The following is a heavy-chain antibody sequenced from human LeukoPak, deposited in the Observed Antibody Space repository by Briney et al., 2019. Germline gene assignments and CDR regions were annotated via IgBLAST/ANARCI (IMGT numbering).Heavy chain of an antibody. CDR3: ARDSLTDAFDI. V-gene: IGHV1-18*04. CDR1: GYTFTAYY. Sequence: ASVRVSCKASGYTFTAYYMHWVRQAPGQGLEWMGWISAYNGNTNYAQKLQGRVTMTTDTSTSTAYMELRSLRSDDTAVYYCARDSLTDAFDIWGQGTMVTVSS. CDR2: ISAYNGNT. J-gene: IGHJ3*02.